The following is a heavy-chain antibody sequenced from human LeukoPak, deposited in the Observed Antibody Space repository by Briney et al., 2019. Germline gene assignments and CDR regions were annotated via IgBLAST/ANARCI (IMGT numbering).Heavy chain of an antibody. CDR2: IYYSGST. CDR1: GGSISSGDYY. V-gene: IGHV4-30-4*08. CDR3: ARGTPVVPAAIYHYFDY. J-gene: IGHJ4*02. Sequence: PSQTLSLTCTVSGGSISSGDYYWSWIRQPPGKGLEWIGYIYYSGSTYYNPSLKSRVTISVDTSKNQFSLKLSSVTAADTAVYYCARGTPVVPAAIYHYFDYWGQGTLVTVSS. D-gene: IGHD2-2*02.